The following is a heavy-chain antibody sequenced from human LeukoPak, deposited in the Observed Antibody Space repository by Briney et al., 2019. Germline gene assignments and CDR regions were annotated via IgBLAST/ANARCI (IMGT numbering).Heavy chain of an antibody. CDR1: GXSISSPTYY. CDR3: ARLGGYHDPPDY. Sequence: SETLSLTCTVSGXSISSPTYYWAWIRQPPGQELEWIKTIHHSGSTYDNPSLKSRFTMSVDTSKNQFFLNLSSVTAADTVVYYCARLGGYHDPPDYWGQGTLVTVSS. V-gene: IGHV4-39*01. J-gene: IGHJ4*02. CDR2: IHHSGST. D-gene: IGHD3-16*02.